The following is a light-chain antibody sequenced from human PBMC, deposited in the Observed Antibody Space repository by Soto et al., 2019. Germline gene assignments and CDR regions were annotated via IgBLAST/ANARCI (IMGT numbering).Light chain of an antibody. V-gene: IGKV3-20*01. CDR2: GAS. CDR3: QQYGSSPQT. Sequence: EMVLTQSPGTLALSPGERATLSCRTSQSVSSSYLAWYQQKPGQAPRVLIYGASSRATGIPGKFSGSGSGKEFTRTINSLEPEDFAVYYCQQYGSSPQTFGQGTEVEIK. J-gene: IGKJ1*01. CDR1: QSVSSSY.